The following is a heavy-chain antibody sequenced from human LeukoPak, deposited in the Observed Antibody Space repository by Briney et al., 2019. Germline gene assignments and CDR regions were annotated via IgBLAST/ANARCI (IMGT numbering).Heavy chain of an antibody. D-gene: IGHD3-3*01. V-gene: IGHV4-61*02. CDR2: THSSGST. CDR1: GGSIESATSY. Sequence: PSETLSLTCSISGGSIESATSYWSWIRQPAGEGLEWIGRTHSSGSTDYNPSLKSRVTISVDTSKNQFSLKLSSVTAADTAVYYCARGGGRITIFGVARNWFDPWGQGTLVTVSS. CDR3: ARGGGRITIFGVARNWFDP. J-gene: IGHJ5*02.